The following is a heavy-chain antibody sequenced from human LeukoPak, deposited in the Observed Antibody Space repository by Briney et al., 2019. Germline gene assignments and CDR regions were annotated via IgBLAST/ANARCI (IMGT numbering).Heavy chain of an antibody. D-gene: IGHD3-22*01. Sequence: ASVKVSCKASGYTFTSYGISWVRQAPGQGLEWMGWISAYNGNTNYAQKLQGRVTMTTDTSTSTAYMELRSLRSEDTAVYYCATEGAYYDSGVYSDYWGQGTLVTVSS. CDR2: ISAYNGNT. CDR1: GYTFTSYG. J-gene: IGHJ4*02. V-gene: IGHV1-18*01. CDR3: ATEGAYYDSGVYSDY.